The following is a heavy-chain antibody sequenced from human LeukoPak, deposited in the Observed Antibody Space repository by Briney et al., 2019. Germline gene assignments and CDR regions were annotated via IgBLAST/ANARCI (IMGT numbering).Heavy chain of an antibody. CDR1: GFTFNSYG. D-gene: IGHD2-15*01. V-gene: IGHV3-33*01. Sequence: PGRSLRLSCAASGFTFNSYGMHWVRQAPGKGLEWLAIIWYDGSNKYYADSVKGRFTISRDNSRNTLYLEMNSLRAEDTAVYHCTRDVGCSGGTCYYYFDYWGQGTLVTVSS. CDR3: TRDVGCSGGTCYYYFDY. CDR2: IWYDGSNK. J-gene: IGHJ4*02.